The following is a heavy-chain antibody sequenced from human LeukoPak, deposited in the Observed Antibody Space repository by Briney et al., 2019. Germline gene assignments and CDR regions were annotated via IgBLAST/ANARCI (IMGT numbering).Heavy chain of an antibody. Sequence: GGSLRLSCAASGFTFSSYWMSWVRQAPGKGLEWVVNIKQDGSEKYYVDSVKGRFTISRDNAKNSLYLQMNSLRAEDTAVYYCAIYSSGWYEAGYFDYWGQGTLVTVSS. V-gene: IGHV3-7*01. CDR1: GFTFSSYW. CDR2: IKQDGSEK. D-gene: IGHD6-19*01. J-gene: IGHJ4*02. CDR3: AIYSSGWYEAGYFDY.